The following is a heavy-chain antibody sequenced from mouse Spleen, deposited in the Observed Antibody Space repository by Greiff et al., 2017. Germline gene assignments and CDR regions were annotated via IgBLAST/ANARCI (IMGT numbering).Heavy chain of an antibody. CDR1: GFTFSDYY. V-gene: IGHV5-16*01. Sequence: EVNVVESEGGLVQPGSSMKLSCTASGFTFSDYYMAWVRQVPEKGLEWVANINYDGSSTYYLDSLKSRFIISRDNAKNILYLQMSSLKSEDTATYYCARDRREGGYFDYWGQGTTLTVSS. J-gene: IGHJ2*01. CDR2: INYDGSST. CDR3: ARDRREGGYFDY.